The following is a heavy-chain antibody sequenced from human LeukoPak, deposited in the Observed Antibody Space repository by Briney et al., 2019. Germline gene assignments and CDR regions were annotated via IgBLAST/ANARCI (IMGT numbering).Heavy chain of an antibody. V-gene: IGHV1-8*01. CDR1: GHSFTSSD. J-gene: IGHJ4*02. Sequence: ASVKVSCKASGHSFTSSDINWVRQAAGQGLEWMAWMSPNSGNTGYAQKFQGRVTMTRDTSINTAYLELSSLRSEDTAVYYCVITAQWGQGTLVTVSS. CDR3: VITAQ. D-gene: IGHD1-14*01. CDR2: MSPNSGNT.